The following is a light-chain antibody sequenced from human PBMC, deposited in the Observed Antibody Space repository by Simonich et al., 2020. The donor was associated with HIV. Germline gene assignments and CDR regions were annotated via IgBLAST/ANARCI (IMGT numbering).Light chain of an antibody. CDR1: QSVLYSSNNKNY. Sequence: DIVMTQSPDSLAVSLGERATINCKSSQSVLYSSNNKNYLAWYQQKPGQPPKLLIYGASTRESGVPDRFSGSGSGTDFTLTISSLQAEDVAVYYCQQYYSTPLTFGPGTKVKI. CDR3: QQYYSTPLT. J-gene: IGKJ3*01. V-gene: IGKV4-1*01. CDR2: GAS.